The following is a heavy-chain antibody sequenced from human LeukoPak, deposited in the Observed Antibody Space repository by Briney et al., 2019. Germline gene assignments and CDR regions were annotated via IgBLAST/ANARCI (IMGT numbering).Heavy chain of an antibody. CDR2: INPNSGGT. D-gene: IGHD3-3*01. CDR3: ARGSDDFWSGYSPSY. V-gene: IGHV1-2*02. CDR1: GYTFTGYY. Sequence: ASVKVSCKASGYTFTGYYMHCVRQAPGQGLEWMGWINPNSGGTNYAQKFQGRVTMTRDTSISTAYMELSRLRSDDTAVYYCARGSDDFWSGYSPSYWGQGTLVTVSS. J-gene: IGHJ4*02.